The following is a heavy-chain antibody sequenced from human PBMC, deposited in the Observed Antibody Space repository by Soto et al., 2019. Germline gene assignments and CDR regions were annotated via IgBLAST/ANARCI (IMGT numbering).Heavy chain of an antibody. V-gene: IGHV4-34*01. CDR2: INHSGST. CDR1: GGSFSGYY. D-gene: IGHD6-13*01. CDR3: ARGPPRNSSSGNETRGYDY. Sequence: SETLSLTCAVYGGSFSGYYWSWIRQPPGKGLEWIGEINHSGSTNYNPSLKSRVTISVDTSKNQFSLKLSSVTAADTAVYYCARGPPRNSSSGNETRGYDYWGQGTLVTVSS. J-gene: IGHJ4*02.